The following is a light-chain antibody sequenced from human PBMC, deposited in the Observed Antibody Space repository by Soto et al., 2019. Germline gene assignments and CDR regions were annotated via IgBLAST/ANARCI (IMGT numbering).Light chain of an antibody. V-gene: IGKV3D-20*02. J-gene: IGKJ5*01. CDR3: QQRSNWPRT. CDR1: QSIRTNF. CDR2: GAS. Sequence: EIVLTQSPGTLSLSPGERATLSCRASQSIRTNFLAWFQQKPGQAPRLLIFGASTRATGVPDRFSGSGSGTDFTLTISSLEPEDFAVYYCQQRSNWPRTFGQGTRLEIK.